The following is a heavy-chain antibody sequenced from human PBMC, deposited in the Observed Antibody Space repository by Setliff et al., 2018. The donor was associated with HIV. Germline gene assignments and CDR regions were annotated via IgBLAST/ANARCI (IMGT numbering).Heavy chain of an antibody. CDR2: IWYDASKT. Sequence: WGSLRLSCAASGFTFNSYGIHWVRQPPGKGLEWVALIWYDASKTEYTDSVKGRFNILRDDSKKTEYLQMNSLRDEDTAVYYCVKDVLKFWSGSGALDFWGPGTLVTVSS. V-gene: IGHV3-33*06. CDR3: VKDVLKFWSGSGALDF. CDR1: GFTFNSYG. J-gene: IGHJ4*02. D-gene: IGHD3-3*01.